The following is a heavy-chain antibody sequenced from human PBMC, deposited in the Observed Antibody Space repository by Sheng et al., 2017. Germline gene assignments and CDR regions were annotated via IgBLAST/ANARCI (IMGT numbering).Heavy chain of an antibody. J-gene: IGHJ6*03. V-gene: IGHV4-61*02. CDR2: IYTSGST. CDR3: ARGLLDGWLSPTHYYYYYMDV. CDR1: GGSISSGSYY. Sequence: QVQLQESGPGLVKPSQTLSLTCTVSGGSISSGSYYWSWIRQPAGKGLEWIGRIYTSGSTNYNPSLKSRVTISVDTSKNQFSLKLSSVTAADTAVYYCARGLLDGWLSPTHYYYYYMDVWGQGTTV. D-gene: IGHD3-22*01.